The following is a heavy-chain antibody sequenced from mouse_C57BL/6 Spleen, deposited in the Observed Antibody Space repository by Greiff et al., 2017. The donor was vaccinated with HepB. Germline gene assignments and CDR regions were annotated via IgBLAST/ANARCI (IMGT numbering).Heavy chain of an antibody. V-gene: IGHV1-53*01. CDR1: GYSFTSDW. CDR3: ARRELDSSPFGR. D-gene: IGHD2-13*01. J-gene: IGHJ3*02. Sequence: VQLQQPGPELFHPLSPLKQWCKASGYSFTSDWMHRVKQRPGQGLEWIGNINPSNGGTNYNEKFKSKATMTVDKSSSTAYMQLSSLTSEDSAVYYCARRELDSSPFGRWADGTL. CDR2: INPSNGGT.